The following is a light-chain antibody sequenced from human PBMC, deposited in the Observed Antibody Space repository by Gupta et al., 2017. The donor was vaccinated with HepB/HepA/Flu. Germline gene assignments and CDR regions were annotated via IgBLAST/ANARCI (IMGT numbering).Light chain of an antibody. CDR3: SSYTSSSPHVV. V-gene: IGLV2-14*01. J-gene: IGLJ2*01. Sequence: QSALTQPAPVSGSPGQSITISCTVTSSDVGGYNYVSWYQQHPGKAPKLMIYDVSNRPSGVSNRFAGSKSGNTASLTISGLQTEDEADYYCSSYTSSSPHVVFGGGTKLTVL. CDR1: SSDVGGYNY. CDR2: DVS.